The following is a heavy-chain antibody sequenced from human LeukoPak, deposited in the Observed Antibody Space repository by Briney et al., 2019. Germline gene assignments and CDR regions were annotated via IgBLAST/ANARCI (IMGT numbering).Heavy chain of an antibody. D-gene: IGHD6-6*01. CDR3: AKNIEYGSSSGEFDY. J-gene: IGHJ4*02. CDR2: IYYSGST. CDR1: GGSISSSSYY. V-gene: IGHV4-39*01. Sequence: SETLSLTCTVSGGSISSSSYYWGWIRQPPGKGLEWIGSIYYSGSTYYNPSLKSRVTISVDTSKNQFSLKLSSVTAADTAVYYCAKNIEYGSSSGEFDYWGQGTLVTASS.